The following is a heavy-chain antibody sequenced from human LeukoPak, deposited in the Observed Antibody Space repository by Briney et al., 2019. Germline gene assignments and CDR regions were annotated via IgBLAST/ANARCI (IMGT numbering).Heavy chain of an antibody. CDR1: GFTFSGYW. Sequence: GGSLRLSCAASGFTFSGYWMHWVRQAPGKGLVWVSRIDSDGSRTTYAHSVKGRFTISRDNAKNTLYLQMNSLRAEDTAVYYCAKDIVVVPAAIPVNWFDPWGQGTLVTVSS. V-gene: IGHV3-74*01. CDR3: AKDIVVVPAAIPVNWFDP. CDR2: IDSDGSRT. J-gene: IGHJ5*02. D-gene: IGHD2-2*01.